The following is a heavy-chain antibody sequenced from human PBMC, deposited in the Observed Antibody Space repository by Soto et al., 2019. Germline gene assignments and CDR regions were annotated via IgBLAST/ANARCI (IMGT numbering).Heavy chain of an antibody. J-gene: IGHJ4*02. V-gene: IGHV3-30-3*01. CDR3: ARDLYKY. Sequence: QVQLVESGGGVVQPGRSLRLSCAASGFTFSSYAMHWVRQAPGKGLEWVAVISYGGSNKYYADSVKGRFTISRDNSKNTLYLQMNSLRAEDTAVYYCARDLYKYWGQGTLVTVSS. CDR2: ISYGGSNK. D-gene: IGHD1-20*01. CDR1: GFTFSSYA.